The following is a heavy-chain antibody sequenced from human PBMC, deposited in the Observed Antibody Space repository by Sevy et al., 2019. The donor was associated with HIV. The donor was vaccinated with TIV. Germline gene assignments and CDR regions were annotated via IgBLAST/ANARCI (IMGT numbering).Heavy chain of an antibody. CDR1: GFTFSNYG. D-gene: IGHD3-10*01. V-gene: IGHV3-33*01. CDR2: KWYDGINR. J-gene: IGHJ4*02. CDR3: ARDNLLPIMVSMVRGALSYYFDY. Sequence: GGSLRLSCAASGFTFSNYGMHWVRQAPGKGLEWVAVKWYDGINRYYADSVKGRFTISRDNSKNTLYLQMNSLRAEDTAVYYCARDNLLPIMVSMVRGALSYYFDYWGQGTLVTVSS.